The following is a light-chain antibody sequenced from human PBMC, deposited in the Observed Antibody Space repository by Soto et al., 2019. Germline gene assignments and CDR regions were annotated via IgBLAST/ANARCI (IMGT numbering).Light chain of an antibody. V-gene: IGKV3-15*01. Sequence: ELVMTQSPATLSLSPGESATLSCRGSQSVSILLAWYQQKTGQAPRLLIHGETTRATGIPARFSGSGSGTEFTLTISSLQSEDFAVYYCQKYNNWPRTCGQGTKVDI. CDR3: QKYNNWPRT. CDR1: QSVSIL. J-gene: IGKJ1*01. CDR2: GET.